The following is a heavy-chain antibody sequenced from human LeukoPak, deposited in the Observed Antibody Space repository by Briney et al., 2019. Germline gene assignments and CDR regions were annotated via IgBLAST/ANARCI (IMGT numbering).Heavy chain of an antibody. CDR1: GGSVSSGSYY. D-gene: IGHD3-22*01. CDR3: ARTPASSGYYYRISNWFDP. J-gene: IGHJ5*02. V-gene: IGHV4-61*01. CDR2: ICHSGST. Sequence: SETLSLTCTVSGGSVSSGSYYWSWIRQPPGKGLEWIGYICHSGSTNYNPSLKSRVTISVDTSKNQFSLKLSSVTAADTAVYYCARTPASSGYYYRISNWFDPWGQGTLVTVSS.